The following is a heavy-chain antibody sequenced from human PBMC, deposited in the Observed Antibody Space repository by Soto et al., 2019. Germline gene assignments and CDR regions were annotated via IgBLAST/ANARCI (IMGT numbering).Heavy chain of an antibody. Sequence: GGSLRLSCAASGFTFSNYAMIWVRQAPGKGLEWVSSTSGSGDDTCYADSVKGRFTISRDISKSTLHLQLNTLRVEDTPVYYCVNSDWRTIGWRFLLYWGQGTPVTGSS. CDR1: GFTFSNYA. D-gene: IGHD1-1*01. J-gene: IGHJ4*02. CDR2: TSGSGDDT. CDR3: VNSDWRTIGWRFLLY. V-gene: IGHV3-23*01.